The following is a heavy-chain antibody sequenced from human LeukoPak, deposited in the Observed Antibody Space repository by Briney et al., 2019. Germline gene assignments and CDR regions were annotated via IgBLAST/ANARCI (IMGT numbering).Heavy chain of an antibody. Sequence: SETLSLTCTVSGGSISSGGYYWSWIRQHPGKGLEWIGYIYYSGSTYYNPSLKSRVTISVDTSKNQFSLKLSSVTAADTAVYYCARTRPRGYDFDYWGQGTLVTVSS. V-gene: IGHV4-31*03. CDR3: ARTRPRGYDFDY. J-gene: IGHJ4*02. CDR1: GGSISSGGYY. CDR2: IYYSGST. D-gene: IGHD5-12*01.